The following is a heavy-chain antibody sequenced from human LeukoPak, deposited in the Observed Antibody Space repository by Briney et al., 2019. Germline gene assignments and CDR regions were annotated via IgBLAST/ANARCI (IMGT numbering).Heavy chain of an antibody. J-gene: IGHJ6*03. CDR2: IYSGGGT. CDR1: GFAFSTYW. Sequence: GSLRLSCAASGFAFSTYWMTWVRQAPGKGLEWVSVIYSGGGTYYADSVKGRFTISRDNSKNTLYLQMNSLRAEDTAVYYCARGLPPNYYYYMDAWGKGTTVTISS. V-gene: IGHV3-66*01. CDR3: ARGLPPNYYYYMDA.